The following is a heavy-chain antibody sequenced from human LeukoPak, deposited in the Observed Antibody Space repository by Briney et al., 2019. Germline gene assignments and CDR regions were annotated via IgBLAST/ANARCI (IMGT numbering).Heavy chain of an antibody. V-gene: IGHV1-18*01. D-gene: IGHD2-15*01. Sequence: ASVKVSCKASGYTFTSYGISWVRQAPGQGLEWMGWISAYNGNTNYAQKFQGRVTMTRDTSISTAYMELSRLRSDDTAVYYCARGPRQPVRYCSGGSCYVYWGQGTLVTVSS. CDR1: GYTFTSYG. J-gene: IGHJ4*02. CDR3: ARGPRQPVRYCSGGSCYVY. CDR2: ISAYNGNT.